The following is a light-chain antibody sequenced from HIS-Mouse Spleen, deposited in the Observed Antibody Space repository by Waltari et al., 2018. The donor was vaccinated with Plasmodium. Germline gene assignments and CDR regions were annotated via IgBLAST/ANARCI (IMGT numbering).Light chain of an antibody. V-gene: IGLV3-1*01. CDR1: TLGYKS. CDR2: QDS. Sequence: SYELTQPPSVSVSPGQTASITCPGATLGYKSARVYQQKPGQSPVLVIYQDSKRPSGIPERFSGSNSGNTATLTISGTQAMDEADYYCQAWDSSTVVFGGGTKLTVL. CDR3: QAWDSSTVV. J-gene: IGLJ2*01.